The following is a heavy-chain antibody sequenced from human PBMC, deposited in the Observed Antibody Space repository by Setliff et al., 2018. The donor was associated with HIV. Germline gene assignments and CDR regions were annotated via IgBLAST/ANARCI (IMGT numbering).Heavy chain of an antibody. J-gene: IGHJ5*02. CDR3: ARQTSRYITLSPPDP. V-gene: IGHV5-51*01. CDR2: IYPGDSDT. Sequence: GESLKISCKGSGYGFSNYWLAWVRQTPGKGLEWMGIIYPGDSDTRYSPSFQGQVTFSADKSINTAYLQWGSLKASDTGIYFCARQTSRYITLSPPDPWGQGTQVTVSS. D-gene: IGHD3-9*01. CDR1: GYGFSNYW.